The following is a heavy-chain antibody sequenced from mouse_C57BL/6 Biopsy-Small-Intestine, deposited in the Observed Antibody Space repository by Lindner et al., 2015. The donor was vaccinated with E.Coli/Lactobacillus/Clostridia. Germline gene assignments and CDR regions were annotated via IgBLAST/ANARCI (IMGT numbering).Heavy chain of an antibody. CDR3: ARRDRSGYVSFAMDY. CDR2: INPNNGGT. V-gene: IGHV1-18*01. D-gene: IGHD3-2*02. Sequence: VQLQESGPELVKPGASVKIPCKASGYTFTDYNMDWVKQSHGKSLEWIGDINPNNGGTIYNQRFKGKATLTVDKSSSTAYMELRSLTSEDTAVYYCARRDRSGYVSFAMDYWGQGTSVTVSS. CDR1: GYTFTDYN. J-gene: IGHJ4*01.